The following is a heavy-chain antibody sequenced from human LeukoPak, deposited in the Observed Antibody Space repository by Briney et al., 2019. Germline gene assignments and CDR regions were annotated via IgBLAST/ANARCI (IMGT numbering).Heavy chain of an antibody. V-gene: IGHV4-34*01. CDR2: INHSGST. J-gene: IGHJ5*02. Sequence: PSETLSLTCAVYGGSFSGYYWSWIRQPPGKGLEWIGEINHSGSTNYNPSLKSRVTISVDTSKNQFSLKLSSVTAADTAVYYCASLKQRVDWFDPWGQGTLVTVSS. CDR3: ASLKQRVDWFDP. D-gene: IGHD6-25*01. CDR1: GGSFSGYY.